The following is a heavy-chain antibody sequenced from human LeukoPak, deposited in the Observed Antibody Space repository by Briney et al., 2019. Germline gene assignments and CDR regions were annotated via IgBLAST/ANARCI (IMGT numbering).Heavy chain of an antibody. D-gene: IGHD5-18*01. V-gene: IGHV1-2*02. CDR3: ATDIADTAMVYYFDS. Sequence: GASVTVSCKASGYTFTGYYMHWVRQAPGQGLEWIGWVNPNSGGTKYAQKFQGRVTMTRDRSINTAYMEVSRLRSDDTAVYYCATDIADTAMVYYFDSWGQGTLVTVSS. CDR1: GYTFTGYY. CDR2: VNPNSGGT. J-gene: IGHJ4*02.